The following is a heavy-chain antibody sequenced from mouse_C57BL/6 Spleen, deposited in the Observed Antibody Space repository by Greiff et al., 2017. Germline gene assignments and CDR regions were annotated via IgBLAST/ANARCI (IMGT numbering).Heavy chain of an antibody. CDR3: ARKENWDEGYYAMDY. J-gene: IGHJ4*01. CDR1: GYSFTDYN. CDR2: INPNYGTT. Sequence: EVHLVESGPELVKPGASVKISCKASGYSFTDYNMNWVKQSNGKSLEWIGVINPNYGTTSYNQKFKGKATLTVDQSSSTAYMQLNSLTSEDSAVYYCARKENWDEGYYAMDYWGQGTSVTVSS. D-gene: IGHD4-1*01. V-gene: IGHV1-39*01.